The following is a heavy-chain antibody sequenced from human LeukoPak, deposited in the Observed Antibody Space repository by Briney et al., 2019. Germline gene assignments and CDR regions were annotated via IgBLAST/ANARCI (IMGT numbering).Heavy chain of an antibody. CDR1: GFTFSNYG. CDR3: ARDPEIRGVIVYYYGMDV. J-gene: IGHJ6*02. Sequence: GGSLRLSCASSGFTFSNYGMHWVRQAPGKGLEWVAVISYDGSREYYADSVKGRFSVSRDNSKSTMYLQMNSLRAEDTAVYYCARDPEIRGVIVYYYGMDVWGQGTTVTVSS. V-gene: IGHV3-30*03. CDR2: ISYDGSRE. D-gene: IGHD3-10*01.